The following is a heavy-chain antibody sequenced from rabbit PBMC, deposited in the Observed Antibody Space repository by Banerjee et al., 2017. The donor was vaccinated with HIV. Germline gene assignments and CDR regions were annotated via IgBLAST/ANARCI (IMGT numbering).Heavy chain of an antibody. V-gene: IGHV1S40*01. CDR2: IYAGSTGTT. Sequence: QSLEESGGDLVKPGASLTLTCTASGFSFSSAYWVYWVRQAPGKGLEWIAYIYAGSTGTTDYANWAKGRFTISKTSSTTVTLQVTSLTAADSATYFWTRDFDFWGPGTLVTVS. CDR1: GFSFSSAYW. CDR3: TRDFDF. J-gene: IGHJ6*01.